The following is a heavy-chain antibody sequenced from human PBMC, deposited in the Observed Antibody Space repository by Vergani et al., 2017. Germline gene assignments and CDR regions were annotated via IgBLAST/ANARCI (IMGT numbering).Heavy chain of an antibody. CDR2: INWDGGGT. Sequence: EVQLVESGGGVVRPGGSLRLSCAASGFRFDDYGMSWVRQAPGKGLEWVSGINWDGGGTAYADSVKGRFAISRDNAKNSLYLQMNNLRVEDTAVYYCARDLLPGTLLLLAYWGQGTLISVSS. CDR1: GFRFDDYG. J-gene: IGHJ4*02. V-gene: IGHV3-20*04. D-gene: IGHD1-7*01. CDR3: ARDLLPGTLLLLAY.